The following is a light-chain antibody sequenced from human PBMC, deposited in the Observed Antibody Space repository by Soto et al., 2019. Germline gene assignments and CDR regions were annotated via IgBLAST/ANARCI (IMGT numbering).Light chain of an antibody. CDR3: QHYNSYSEA. CDR2: KAS. CDR1: QTISSW. Sequence: DIHMTQSPSTLSGSVGDRVTITCRASQTISSWLAWYQQKPAKAPKLLLYKASTLKSGVPSRFSGSRSGTTLTLPISSLQHDDFATYYCQHYNSYSEAFGQGTKVDNK. J-gene: IGKJ1*01. V-gene: IGKV1-5*03.